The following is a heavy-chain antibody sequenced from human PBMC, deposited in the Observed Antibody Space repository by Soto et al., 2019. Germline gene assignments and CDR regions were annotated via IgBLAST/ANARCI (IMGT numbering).Heavy chain of an antibody. CDR2: ISWNSGSI. Sequence: PGGSLRLSCAASGFTFDDYAMHWVRQAPGKGLEWVSGISWNSGSIGYADSVKGRFTISRDNAKNSLYLQMNSLRAEDTALYYCAKGVRRIEVVIAHDAFDIWGQGTMVTVSS. CDR1: GFTFDDYA. V-gene: IGHV3-9*01. D-gene: IGHD2-21*01. J-gene: IGHJ3*02. CDR3: AKGVRRIEVVIAHDAFDI.